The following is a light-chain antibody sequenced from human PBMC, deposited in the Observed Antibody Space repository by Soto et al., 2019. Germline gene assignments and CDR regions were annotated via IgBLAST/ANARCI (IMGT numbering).Light chain of an antibody. V-gene: IGLV2-14*01. CDR3: SSYRSTSTVV. CDR2: EVT. Sequence: QSALTQPASVSGSPGQSITISCTGTSSDIAGHKYVSWYQQHPGKAPKLIIFEVTNRPSGVSSRFSASKSGDTASLIISGLQAEDEADYFCSSYRSTSTVVFGGGTKLTVL. CDR1: SSDIAGHKY. J-gene: IGLJ2*01.